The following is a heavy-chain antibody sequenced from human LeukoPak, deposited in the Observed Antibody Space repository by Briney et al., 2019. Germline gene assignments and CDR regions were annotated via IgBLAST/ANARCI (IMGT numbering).Heavy chain of an antibody. J-gene: IGHJ5*02. CDR2: MNTSSGST. CDR1: GYTFTSYD. D-gene: IGHD2/OR15-2a*01. Sequence: GASVNVSCKASGYTFTSYDINGVRQPSGQGREWVGSMNTSSGSTRCAQKCQGIATITRNTSINTAYMELSSLRSEDTAVYYCARGVQNYVLWFDPWGQGTLVNVSS. V-gene: IGHV1-8*01. CDR3: ARGVQNYVLWFDP.